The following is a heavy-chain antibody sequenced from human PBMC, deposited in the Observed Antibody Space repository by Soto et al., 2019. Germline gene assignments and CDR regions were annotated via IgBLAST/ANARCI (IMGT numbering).Heavy chain of an antibody. D-gene: IGHD3-10*01. CDR1: GFTFSSYG. Sequence: QVQLVESGGGVVQPGRSLRLSCAASGFTFSSYGMHWVRQAPGKGLEWVAVISYDGSNKYYADSVKGRFTISRDNSKNTLYLQMNSLRAEDTAVYYCAKTHSESMVRGVGDYYGMDVWGQGTTVTVSS. CDR2: ISYDGSNK. V-gene: IGHV3-30*18. CDR3: AKTHSESMVRGVGDYYGMDV. J-gene: IGHJ6*02.